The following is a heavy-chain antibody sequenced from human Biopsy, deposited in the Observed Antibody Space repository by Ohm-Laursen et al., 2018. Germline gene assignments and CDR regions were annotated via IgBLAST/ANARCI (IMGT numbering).Heavy chain of an antibody. CDR2: ISDTGTT. D-gene: IGHD3-3*01. CDR1: GDSISNYY. CDR3: ARLFRLDDYWNDDPPDGFDV. Sequence: GTLSLTCNITGDSISNYYWSWIRQSPGKGLEWIGYISDTGTTNYNPSLRGRVAMSVDTSKNQFSLQLTSVTAADTAMFFCARLFRLDDYWNDDPPDGFDVWGQGTMVTVSS. V-gene: IGHV4-59*01. J-gene: IGHJ3*01.